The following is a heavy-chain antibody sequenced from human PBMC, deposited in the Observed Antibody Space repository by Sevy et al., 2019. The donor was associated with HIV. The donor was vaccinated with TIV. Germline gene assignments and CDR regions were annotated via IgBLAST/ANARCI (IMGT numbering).Heavy chain of an antibody. Sequence: ASVKVSCKASGYTFTDYYIHWVRQAPGQGLEWMGWINPNSGGTNYAQKFHGRVTMTRDTSISTAYMGLSGLRSDDTAVYCCARAFDSGYWGQGTLVTVSS. J-gene: IGHJ4*02. CDR2: INPNSGGT. CDR3: ARAFDSGY. CDR1: GYTFTDYY. D-gene: IGHD3-10*01. V-gene: IGHV1-2*02.